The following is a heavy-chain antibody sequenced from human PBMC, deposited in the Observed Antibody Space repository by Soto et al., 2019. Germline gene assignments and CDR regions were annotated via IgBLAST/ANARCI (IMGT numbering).Heavy chain of an antibody. D-gene: IGHD3-9*01. CDR2: IYSGGST. Sequence: GGSLRLSCAASGFTVSSNYMSWVRQAPGKGLEWVSVIYSGGSTYYADSVKGRFTISRDNSKNTLYLQMNSLRAEDTAVYYCARDGITYYDILTGYPTSAKDYWGQGTLVTVSS. J-gene: IGHJ4*02. V-gene: IGHV3-66*01. CDR3: ARDGITYYDILTGYPTSAKDY. CDR1: GFTVSSNY.